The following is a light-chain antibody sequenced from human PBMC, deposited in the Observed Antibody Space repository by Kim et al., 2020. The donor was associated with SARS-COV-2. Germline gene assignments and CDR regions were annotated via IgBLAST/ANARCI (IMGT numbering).Light chain of an antibody. V-gene: IGKV3-11*01. CDR2: EAS. CDR3: QQRSSWPPT. CDR1: TRIGNS. Sequence: LPPGERATLACRASTRIGNSLAWYQQRRGQTPRLLIHEASNGATDMPARFSGSGSGTDFTLTISSLEPEDFAVYFCQQRSSWPPTFGQGTRLEIK. J-gene: IGKJ5*01.